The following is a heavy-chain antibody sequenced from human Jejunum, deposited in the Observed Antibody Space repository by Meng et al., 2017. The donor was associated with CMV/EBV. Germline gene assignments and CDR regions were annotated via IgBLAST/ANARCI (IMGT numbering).Heavy chain of an antibody. D-gene: IGHD5-12*01. CDR2: IFSAGSA. Sequence: SGSGSALAGIRSEMNWVRQAPGKVLACVAFIFSAGSAYYADSVKGRFTISRDTSANTLYLQMNNLRAEDTAVYYCARGDSGPNWFDPWGQGTLVTVSS. CDR3: ARGDSGPNWFDP. V-gene: IGHV3-53*01. CDR1: ALAGIRSE. J-gene: IGHJ5*02.